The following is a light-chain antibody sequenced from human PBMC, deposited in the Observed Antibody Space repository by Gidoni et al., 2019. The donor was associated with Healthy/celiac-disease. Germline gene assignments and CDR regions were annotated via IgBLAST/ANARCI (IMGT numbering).Light chain of an antibody. J-gene: IGKJ1*01. V-gene: IGKV1-39*01. Sequence: DIQMTQSPSSLSASVGDRVTITCRASQSISSYLNWYQQKPGKAPKLLIYAASSLQSGVPSRFSGSGSGTDFTLTISSLQPEDFATYYCQQSYSWTFGQXTKVEIK. CDR2: AAS. CDR3: QQSYSWT. CDR1: QSISSY.